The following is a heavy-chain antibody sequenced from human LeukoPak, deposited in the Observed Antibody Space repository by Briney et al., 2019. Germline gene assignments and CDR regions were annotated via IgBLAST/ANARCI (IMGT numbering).Heavy chain of an antibody. V-gene: IGHV3-23*01. D-gene: IGHD3-10*01. CDR1: GFTFSDYV. J-gene: IGHJ4*02. Sequence: GGSLRLSCAASGFTFSDYVLSWVRQAPGKGLKWVSIIIASGASTFYADSVKGRFTVSRDNSQNTLYLQMNSLTVEDTALYYCAKRIHSGNFFDFWGPGTLVTVSS. CDR2: IIASGAST. CDR3: AKRIHSGNFFDF.